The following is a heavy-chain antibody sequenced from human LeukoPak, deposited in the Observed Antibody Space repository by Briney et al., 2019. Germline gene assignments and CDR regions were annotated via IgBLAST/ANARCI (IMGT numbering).Heavy chain of an antibody. Sequence: GGSLRLSCAASGFTVSSNYMTWVRQAPGQGLEWVSVIYFGGTTYYADSVKGRFTISRDNSKNTVYLQMNSLRVEDTTVYYCARGDGVYVYWGQGTLVTVSS. CDR1: GFTVSSNY. CDR3: ARGDGVYVY. D-gene: IGHD5/OR15-5a*01. CDR2: IYFGGTT. V-gene: IGHV3-53*01. J-gene: IGHJ4*02.